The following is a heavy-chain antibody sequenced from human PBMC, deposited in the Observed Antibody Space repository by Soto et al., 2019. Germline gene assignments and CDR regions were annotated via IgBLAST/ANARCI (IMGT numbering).Heavy chain of an antibody. V-gene: IGHV3-21*01. D-gene: IGHD4-17*01. Sequence: GGSLRLSCAASGFTFSSYNMNWVRQAPGKGLEWVSSISSSSSYIYYADSVKGRFTISRDNAKNTLYLQMNSLRAEDTAVYYCERGVTVYGGNSYAFDIWGQGTMVTVSS. J-gene: IGHJ3*02. CDR2: ISSSSSYI. CDR1: GFTFSSYN. CDR3: ERGVTVYGGNSYAFDI.